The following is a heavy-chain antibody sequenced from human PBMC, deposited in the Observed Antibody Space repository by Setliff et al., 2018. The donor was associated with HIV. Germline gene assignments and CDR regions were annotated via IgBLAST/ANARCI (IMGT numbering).Heavy chain of an antibody. CDR3: VRAYGSGYYWRFVAFDH. J-gene: IGHJ4*02. CDR1: GYTFTSYG. D-gene: IGHD3-10*01. Sequence: ASVKVSCKTSGYTFTSYGISWVRQAPGQGLEWMGRIIPIFGTADYAQKSQGRLTMTTDTSTSTAYMELGSLRSDDTAVYYCVRAYGSGYYWRFVAFDHWGQGTLVTVSS. CDR2: IIPIFGTA. V-gene: IGHV1-18*01.